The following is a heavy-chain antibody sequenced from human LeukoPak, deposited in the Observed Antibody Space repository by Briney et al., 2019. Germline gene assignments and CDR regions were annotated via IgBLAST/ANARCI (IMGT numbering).Heavy chain of an antibody. CDR1: GFTFSSYS. CDR2: ISSSSSTI. J-gene: IGHJ6*03. CDR3: ARDLGLLESFYYYYYMEV. D-gene: IGHD3-3*02. V-gene: IGHV3-48*01. Sequence: PGGSLRLSCAASGFTFSSYSMNWVRQAPGKGLEWVSYISSSSSTIYYADSVKGRFTISTDNAKNSLYLQMSSLRAEDTAVYYCARDLGLLESFYYYYYMEVWGKGTTVTVSS.